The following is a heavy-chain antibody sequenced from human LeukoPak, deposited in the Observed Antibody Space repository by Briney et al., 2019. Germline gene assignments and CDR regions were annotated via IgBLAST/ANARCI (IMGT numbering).Heavy chain of an antibody. V-gene: IGHV1-2*02. CDR2: INPNSGGT. CDR3: ARVRARYYDSSGYSF. D-gene: IGHD3-22*01. CDR1: GYTFTGYY. J-gene: IGHJ4*02. Sequence: ASVKVSCKASGYTFTGYYMHWVRQAPGQGLEWMGWINPNSGGTNYAQKFQGRVTMTRDTSISTAYMELSRLRSDDTAVYHCARVRARYYDSSGYSFWGQETLVTVSS.